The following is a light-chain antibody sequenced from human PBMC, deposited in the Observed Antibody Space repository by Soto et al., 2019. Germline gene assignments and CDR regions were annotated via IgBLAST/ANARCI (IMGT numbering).Light chain of an antibody. V-gene: IGKV3-15*01. CDR3: QQYGDRPLT. Sequence: EIVMTQSPVTLSVSPGERATLSCGASQSVRSTYLAWYQQKPGQAPRLLIFGVSNRAAGIPARFSGSGSGTEFTLTISSLQSEDFAVYYCQQYGDRPLTFGGGTKV. CDR2: GVS. CDR1: QSVRSTY. J-gene: IGKJ4*01.